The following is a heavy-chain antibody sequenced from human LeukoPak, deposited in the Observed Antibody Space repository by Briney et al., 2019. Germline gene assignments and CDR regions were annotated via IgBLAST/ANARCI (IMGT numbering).Heavy chain of an antibody. CDR1: GGSISSYY. Sequence: SETLSLTCTVSGGSISSYYWSWIRQPPGKGLEWIGYIYYSGSTNYNPSLKSRVTISVDTSKNQFSLKLSSVTAADTAVYYCARGTRDSSGYYRPSWFDPWGQGTLVTVSS. D-gene: IGHD3-22*01. V-gene: IGHV4-59*01. CDR2: IYYSGST. CDR3: ARGTRDSSGYYRPSWFDP. J-gene: IGHJ5*02.